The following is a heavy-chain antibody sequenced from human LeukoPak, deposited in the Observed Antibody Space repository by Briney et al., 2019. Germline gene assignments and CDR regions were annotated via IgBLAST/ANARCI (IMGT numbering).Heavy chain of an antibody. Sequence: GSLRLSCAASGFTLNNYAMSWVREAPGKGLEWIGYIYYSGSTNYNPSLKSRVTISVDTSKNQFSLKLSSVTAADTAVYYCARHAYYYDSSGYLPYYFDYWGQGTLVTVSS. CDR3: ARHAYYYDSSGYLPYYFDY. D-gene: IGHD3-22*01. CDR1: GFTLNNYA. CDR2: IYYSGST. V-gene: IGHV4-59*08. J-gene: IGHJ4*02.